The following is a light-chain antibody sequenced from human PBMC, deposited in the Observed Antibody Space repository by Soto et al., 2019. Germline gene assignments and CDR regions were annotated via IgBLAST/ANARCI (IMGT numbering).Light chain of an antibody. Sequence: QSALTQPRSVSGSPGQSVTISCTGASSDVGGYNYVSWYQHHPGKAPKLMIYDVSNRPSGVPDRFSGSKSGNTASLTISGLQAEDEADYYCCSYAGTYTVFGGGTKLTVL. J-gene: IGLJ2*01. CDR2: DVS. CDR3: CSYAGTYTV. V-gene: IGLV2-11*01. CDR1: SSDVGGYNY.